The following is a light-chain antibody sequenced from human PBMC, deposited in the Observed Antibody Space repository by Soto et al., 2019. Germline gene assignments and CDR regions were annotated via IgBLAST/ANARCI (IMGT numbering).Light chain of an antibody. CDR1: QDISNY. Sequence: DIQMTQSPSSLSASVGDRVTITCRASQDISNYLAWYQQKPGKVPKPLIYAASTLQSGVPSRFSGSGSGTDFTLTISSLQPEDVATYYCQKYNSAPRTFGGGTKVEIK. V-gene: IGKV1-27*01. CDR2: AAS. J-gene: IGKJ4*01. CDR3: QKYNSAPRT.